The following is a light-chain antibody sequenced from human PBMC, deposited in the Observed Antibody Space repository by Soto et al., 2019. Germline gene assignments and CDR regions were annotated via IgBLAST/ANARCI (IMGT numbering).Light chain of an antibody. Sequence: DIQMTQSPSTLSASVGDRVTITCRASQRVSTWLAWYQQKPGKAPKALIYNVSSLESGVPSRFGGSGSGTAFTITISSLQADDFATYYCQQYSLYPWTFGQGTKVEIK. CDR1: QRVSTW. V-gene: IGKV1-5*01. CDR3: QQYSLYPWT. J-gene: IGKJ1*01. CDR2: NVS.